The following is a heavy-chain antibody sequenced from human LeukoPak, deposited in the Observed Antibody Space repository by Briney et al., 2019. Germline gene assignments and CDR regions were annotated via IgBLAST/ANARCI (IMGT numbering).Heavy chain of an antibody. V-gene: IGHV3-30-3*01. CDR3: ARDRDYDSGYFDY. CDR1: GFTFSSYA. J-gene: IGHJ4*02. D-gene: IGHD3-22*01. Sequence: PGRSLRLSCAASGFTFSSYAIHWVRQAPGKGLEWVAVISYNGSNKNYADSVKGRFTISRDNSKNTLYLQMNSLRAEDTAVYYCARDRDYDSGYFDYWGQGTLVTVSS. CDR2: ISYNGSNK.